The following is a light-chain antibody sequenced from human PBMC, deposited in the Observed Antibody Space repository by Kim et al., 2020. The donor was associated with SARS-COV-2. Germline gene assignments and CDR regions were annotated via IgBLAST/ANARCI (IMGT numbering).Light chain of an antibody. CDR2: DAS. Sequence: AAVGDSVNSTCRASQSISSYLNWDQQRPGKAPKLLIYDASSLQSGIPSRFSGSGNGTDFTLTISSLRPEDFATYYCQQSYSTSITFGQGTRLEIK. J-gene: IGKJ5*01. CDR3: QQSYSTSIT. CDR1: QSISSY. V-gene: IGKV1-39*01.